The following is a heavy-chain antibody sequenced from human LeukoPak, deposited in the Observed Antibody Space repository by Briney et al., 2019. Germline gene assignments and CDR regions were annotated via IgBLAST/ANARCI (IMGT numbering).Heavy chain of an antibody. V-gene: IGHV3-23*01. CDR1: GVTFNNAW. Sequence: PGGSLRLSCAASGVTFNNAWVSWVRQAPGKGLEWASAISGSGGSTYYADSVKGRFTISRDNSKNTLYLQMNSLRAEDTAVYYCAKSPAAAAGSSPGYWGQGTLVTVSS. CDR3: AKSPAAAAGSSPGY. D-gene: IGHD6-13*01. CDR2: ISGSGGST. J-gene: IGHJ4*02.